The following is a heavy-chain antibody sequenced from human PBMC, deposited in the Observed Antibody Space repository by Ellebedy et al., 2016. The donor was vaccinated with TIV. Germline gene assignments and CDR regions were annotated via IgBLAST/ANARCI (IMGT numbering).Heavy chain of an antibody. Sequence: AASVKVSCKASGYIFNSYSITWVRQAPGQGLEWMGWISVYNGNTKYAQNFQGRVTMTTTTSTSAAFLDLWSLTSDDTAVYYCARVQRRPNGSYSRAYGMDVWGQGTTVTVSS. CDR2: ISVYNGNT. CDR3: ARVQRRPNGSYSRAYGMDV. J-gene: IGHJ6*02. CDR1: GYIFNSYS. V-gene: IGHV1-18*01. D-gene: IGHD1-26*01.